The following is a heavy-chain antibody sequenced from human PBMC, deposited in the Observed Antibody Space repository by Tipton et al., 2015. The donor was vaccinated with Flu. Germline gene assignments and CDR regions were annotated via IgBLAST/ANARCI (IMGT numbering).Heavy chain of an antibody. V-gene: IGHV4-61*02. D-gene: IGHD2-8*01. J-gene: IGHJ6*02. Sequence: TLSLTCTVSGASVSSGVYYWTWIRQPAGKGLQWIGRIFTSGSTNYNPSLKSRVTMSLDTSKNQFSLELRSVTATDTALYYCARTPLTPWGMSDVWGQGTTVTVSS. CDR1: GASVSSGVYY. CDR3: ARTPLTPWGMSDV. CDR2: IFTSGST.